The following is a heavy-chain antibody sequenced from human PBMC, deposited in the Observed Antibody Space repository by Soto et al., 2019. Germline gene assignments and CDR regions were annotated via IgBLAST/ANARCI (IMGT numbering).Heavy chain of an antibody. CDR3: ARDLIMAALDFNY. CDR1: GFTFSVYG. CDR2: ISNDGSSQ. Sequence: GGSLRLSCAASGFTFSVYGMHWVRQAPDKGLEWVALISNDGSSQFYADSVKGRFTISRDNSKNTLYLHLNSLRGEDTAVYYCARDLIMAALDFNYWGQGTLVTVSS. D-gene: IGHD6-13*01. J-gene: IGHJ4*02. V-gene: IGHV3-30*03.